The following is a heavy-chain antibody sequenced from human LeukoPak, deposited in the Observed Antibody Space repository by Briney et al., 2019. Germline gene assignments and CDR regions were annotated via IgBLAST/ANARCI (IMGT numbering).Heavy chain of an antibody. Sequence: GGSLRLSCAASGFTVSSNYMSWVRQAPGKGLEWVSVIYSGGSTYYADSVKGRLTISRDNSKNTLYLQMSSLRAEDTAVYYCARDRVDTVNDYYYGMDVWGQGTTVTVSS. CDR2: IYSGGST. V-gene: IGHV3-53*01. CDR1: GFTVSSNY. J-gene: IGHJ6*02. D-gene: IGHD5-18*01. CDR3: ARDRVDTVNDYYYGMDV.